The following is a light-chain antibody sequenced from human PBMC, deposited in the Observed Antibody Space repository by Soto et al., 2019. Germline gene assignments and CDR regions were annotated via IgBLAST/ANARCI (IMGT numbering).Light chain of an antibody. CDR3: QHYNSYSEA. CDR2: AAS. J-gene: IGKJ1*01. CDR1: QSISSY. V-gene: IGKV1-39*01. Sequence: DIQMTQSPSSLSASVGDRVNITCRASQSISSYLNWYQQKPGKAPKLLIYAASSLQSGVPSRFSGSGSGTEFTLTISSLQPDDFATYYCQHYNSYSEAFGQGNKVDIK.